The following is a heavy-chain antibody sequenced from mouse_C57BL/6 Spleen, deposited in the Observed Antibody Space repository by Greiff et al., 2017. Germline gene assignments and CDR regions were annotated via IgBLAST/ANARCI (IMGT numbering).Heavy chain of an antibody. CDR1: GFTFSDYG. V-gene: IGHV5-17*01. CDR3: ARPGGYDYDWYFDV. CDR2: ISSGSSTI. D-gene: IGHD2-4*01. Sequence: EVHLVESGGGLVKPGGSLKLSCAASGFTFSDYGMHWVRQAPEKGLEWVAYISSGSSTIYYADTVKGRFTISRDNAKNTLFLQMTSLRSEDTAMYYCARPGGYDYDWYFDVWGTGTTVTVSS. J-gene: IGHJ1*03.